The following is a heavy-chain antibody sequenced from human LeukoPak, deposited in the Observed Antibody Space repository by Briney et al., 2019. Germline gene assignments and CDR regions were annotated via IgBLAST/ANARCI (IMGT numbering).Heavy chain of an antibody. CDR1: GFTFSTYA. J-gene: IGHJ4*02. CDR2: ISDSGGGT. V-gene: IGHV3-23*01. Sequence: GGSLRLPCAASGFTFSTYAMNWVRQAPWKGLEWVSGISDSGGGTSYADSVRGRFIISRDNSKNTLYLQMNSLRAEDTAVYYCATHAGVRYFDWLPHYWGQGTLVTVSS. D-gene: IGHD3-9*01. CDR3: ATHAGVRYFDWLPHY.